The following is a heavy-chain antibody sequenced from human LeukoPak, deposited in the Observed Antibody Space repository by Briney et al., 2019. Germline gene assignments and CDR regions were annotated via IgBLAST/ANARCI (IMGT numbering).Heavy chain of an antibody. CDR2: IHNSGST. CDR1: GGSISNNNYY. D-gene: IGHD5-24*01. Sequence: SETLSLTCTVSGGSISNNNYYWGWIRQPPGKGLEWIVSIHNSGSTYYNPSLKSRVTISVDTSKNQFSLKLSSVTAADTAVYYCAKGAVRWLQSDAFDIWGQGTMVTVSS. V-gene: IGHV4-39*01. J-gene: IGHJ3*02. CDR3: AKGAVRWLQSDAFDI.